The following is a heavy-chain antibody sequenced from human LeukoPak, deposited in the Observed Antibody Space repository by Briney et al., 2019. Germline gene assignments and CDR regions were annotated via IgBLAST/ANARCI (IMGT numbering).Heavy chain of an antibody. CDR2: IIPIFGTA. D-gene: IGHD2-15*01. V-gene: IGHV1-69*01. CDR3: ARERLAVVVAATPGAFDI. J-gene: IGHJ3*02. CDR1: GGTFSSYA. Sequence: GSSVKVSCKASGGTFSSYAISWVRQAPGQGLEWMGGIIPIFGTANYAQKFQGRVTITADESTSTAYMELSSLRSEDTAVYYCARERLAVVVAATPGAFDIWGQGTMVTVSS.